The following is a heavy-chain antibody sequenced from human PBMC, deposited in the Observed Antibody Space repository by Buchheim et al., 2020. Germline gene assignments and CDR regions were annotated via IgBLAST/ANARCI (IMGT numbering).Heavy chain of an antibody. CDR1: GYTFITFY. V-gene: IGHV1-18*04. CDR2: ISAYNGNT. D-gene: IGHD2-15*01. J-gene: IGHJ6*02. CDR3: ARDRLMVVAATQYYYYGMDV. Sequence: QVQLVQSGAVVKKPGASVKVSCKASGYTFITFYIHWVRQAPGQGLEWMGWISAYNGNTNYAQKLQGRVTMTTDTSTSTAYMELRSLGSDDTAVYYCARDRLMVVAATQYYYYGMDVWGQGTT.